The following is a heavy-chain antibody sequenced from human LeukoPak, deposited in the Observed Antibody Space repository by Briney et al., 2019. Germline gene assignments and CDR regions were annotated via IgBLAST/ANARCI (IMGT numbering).Heavy chain of an antibody. CDR1: GGSISSYY. V-gene: IGHV4-59*01. CDR3: ARGNWYLDY. D-gene: IGHD1-1*01. Sequence: SETLSLTCTVSGGSISSYYWSWFRQPPAKGLEWIGYIYYSGSINYNPSLKSQVTISVDTSKNQFSLKVSSVTAADTAVYYCARGNWYLDYWGQGTLVTVSS. CDR2: IYYSGSI. J-gene: IGHJ4*02.